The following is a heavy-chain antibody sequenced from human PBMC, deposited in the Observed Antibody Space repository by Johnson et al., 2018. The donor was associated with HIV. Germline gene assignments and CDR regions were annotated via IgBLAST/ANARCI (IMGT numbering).Heavy chain of an antibody. D-gene: IGHD7-27*01. J-gene: IGHJ3*02. CDR3: AKDVNWGLGGAFDI. CDR2: ISWNSGSI. V-gene: IGHV3-9*01. Sequence: VQLVESGGGVVQPGRSLRLSCAASRFTFSSHAMHWVRQAPGKGLEWVSGISWNSGSIGYAAAVKGRFTITRDNAKNSLYLQMNSLRAEDTALYYCAKDVNWGLGGAFDIWGQGTMVTVSS. CDR1: RFTFSSHA.